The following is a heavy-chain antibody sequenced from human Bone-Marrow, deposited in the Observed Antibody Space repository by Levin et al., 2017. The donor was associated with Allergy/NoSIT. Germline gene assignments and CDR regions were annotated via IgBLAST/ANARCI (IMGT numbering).Heavy chain of an antibody. CDR3: ARGPSAAFGSGSYYSNYNYYMDV. V-gene: IGHV3-21*01. CDR1: GFTFSSYS. CDR2: ISSSSSYI. J-gene: IGHJ6*03. Sequence: GESLKISCAASGFTFSSYSMNWVRQAPGKGLEWVSSISSSSSYIYYADSVKGRFTISRDNAKNSLYLQMNSLRAEDTAVYYCARGPSAAFGSGSYYSNYNYYMDVWGKGTTVTVSS. D-gene: IGHD3-10*01.